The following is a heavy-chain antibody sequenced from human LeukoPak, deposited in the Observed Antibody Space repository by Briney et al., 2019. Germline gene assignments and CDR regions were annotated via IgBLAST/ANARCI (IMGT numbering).Heavy chain of an antibody. D-gene: IGHD2-8*01. J-gene: IGHJ3*02. CDR2: INPNSGGT. Sequence: ASVKVSCKVSGYTLTELSMHWVRQAPGQGLEWMGWINPNSGGTNYARKFQGRVTMTRDTSISTAYMELSRLRSDDTAVYYCARKWPYDAFDIWGQGTMVTVSS. CDR3: ARKWPYDAFDI. CDR1: GYTLTELS. V-gene: IGHV1-2*02.